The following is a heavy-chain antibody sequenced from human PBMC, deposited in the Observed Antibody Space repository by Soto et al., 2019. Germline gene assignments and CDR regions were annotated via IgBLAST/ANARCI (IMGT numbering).Heavy chain of an antibody. J-gene: IGHJ6*02. D-gene: IGHD3-10*01. Sequence: SGTLSLTCTVSGGSISSYYWSWIRQPPGKGLEWIGYIYYSGSTNYNPSLKSRVTISVDTSKNQFSLKLSSVTAADTAVYYCASSWESLWFGDRYYYGMDVWGQGTTVTVSS. CDR2: IYYSGST. CDR1: GGSISSYY. CDR3: ASSWESLWFGDRYYYGMDV. V-gene: IGHV4-59*01.